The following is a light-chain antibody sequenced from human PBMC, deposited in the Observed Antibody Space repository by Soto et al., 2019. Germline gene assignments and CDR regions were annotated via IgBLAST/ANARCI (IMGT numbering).Light chain of an antibody. CDR1: SSNIGNNY. J-gene: IGLJ2*01. Sequence: QSVLTQPPSVSAAPGQKVTISCSGSSSNIGNNYVSWYQQLPGTAPKLLIYDNNERPSGIPDRFSGSKSGTSATLGITGLQTGDEADYFCGAWDSSLGAAIFGGGTKLTVL. V-gene: IGLV1-51*01. CDR2: DNN. CDR3: GAWDSSLGAAI.